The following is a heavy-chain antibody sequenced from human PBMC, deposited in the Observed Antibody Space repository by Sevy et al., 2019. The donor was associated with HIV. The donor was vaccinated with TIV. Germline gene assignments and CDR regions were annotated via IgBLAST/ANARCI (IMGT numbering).Heavy chain of an antibody. V-gene: IGHV4-59*01. CDR3: SRDPAGDYGY. CDR2: VHEWGVT. Sequence: SETLSLTCIVSGASIGSYYWSWIRQPPGKGLEWLGYVHEWGVTKYNPSLNGRSSMSVDSSKDQVSLNMTSVTTGDTAVYFCSRDPAGDYGYWGRGTLVTVSS. D-gene: IGHD4-17*01. CDR1: GASIGSYY. J-gene: IGHJ4*02.